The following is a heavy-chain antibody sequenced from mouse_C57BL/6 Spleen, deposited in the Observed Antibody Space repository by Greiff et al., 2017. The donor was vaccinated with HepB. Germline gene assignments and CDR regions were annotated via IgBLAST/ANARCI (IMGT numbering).Heavy chain of an antibody. J-gene: IGHJ4*01. Sequence: QVQLKESGAELVRPGTSVKVSCKASGYAFTNYLIEWVKQRPGQGLEWIGVINPGSGGTNYNEKFKGKATLTADKSSSTAYMQLRSLTSEDSAVYFCARRGTGAMDYWGQGTSVTVSS. D-gene: IGHD3-3*01. CDR1: GYAFTNYL. CDR3: ARRGTGAMDY. V-gene: IGHV1-54*01. CDR2: INPGSGGT.